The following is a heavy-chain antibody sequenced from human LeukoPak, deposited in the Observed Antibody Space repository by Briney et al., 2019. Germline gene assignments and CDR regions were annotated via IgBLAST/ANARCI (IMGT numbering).Heavy chain of an antibody. CDR3: AKDKSWGFDY. V-gene: IGHV3-23*01. J-gene: IGHJ4*02. CDR2: IDGNGAKT. Sequence: GGSLRLSCAASGFALHTYGMSWVRQAPGKGLEWVSAIDGNGAKTFYADPVKGRFTIFRDNSKNTLYLQMNILRAEDTAVYYCAKDKSWGFDYWGEGTLVTVSS. D-gene: IGHD3-16*01. CDR1: GFALHTYG.